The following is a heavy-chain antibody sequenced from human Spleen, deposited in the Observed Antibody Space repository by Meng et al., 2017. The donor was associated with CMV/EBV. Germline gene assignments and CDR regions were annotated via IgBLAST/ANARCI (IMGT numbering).Heavy chain of an antibody. CDR2: INPSGGST. J-gene: IGHJ4*02. CDR1: GYTFTSYY. Sequence: QVQLVQSGAEVKKPGASVKVSCKASGYTFTSYYMHWVRQAPGQGLEWMGIINPSGGSTSCAQKFQGRVTITRDTSASTAYMELSSLRSEDTAVYYCARVDYYDSSEDYWGQGTLVTVSS. D-gene: IGHD3-22*01. CDR3: ARVDYYDSSEDY. V-gene: IGHV1-46*01.